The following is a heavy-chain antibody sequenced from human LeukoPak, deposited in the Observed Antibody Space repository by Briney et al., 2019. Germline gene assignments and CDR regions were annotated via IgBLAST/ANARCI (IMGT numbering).Heavy chain of an antibody. J-gene: IGHJ4*02. CDR1: GYTFINYD. D-gene: IGHD3-16*02. CDR2: ISAYNGNT. Sequence: ASVKVSCKASGYTFINYDIRWVRQAPGQGLEWMGWISAYNGNTNYAQKLQGRVTMTTDTSTSTACMELRSLRSDDTAVYYCARVLMITFGGVIENVDYWGQGTLVTVSS. CDR3: ARVLMITFGGVIENVDY. V-gene: IGHV1-18*01.